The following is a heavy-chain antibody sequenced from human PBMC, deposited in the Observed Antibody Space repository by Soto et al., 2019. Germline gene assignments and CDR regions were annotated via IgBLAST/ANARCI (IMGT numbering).Heavy chain of an antibody. CDR1: NSSLGAFH. CDR3: ARSPLSYDYVRQTWREVGDSFDV. D-gene: IGHD3-10*02. V-gene: IGHV4-34*12. Sequence: PSETLSLTCAIYNSSLGAFHWTWIRQPPGKGLEWIGELIHGGSTNYNPSLKSRVTFSLDTSKSQFSLHVMSVTAADTAVYYCARSPLSYDYVRQTWREVGDSFDVWGRGTSVTV. CDR2: LIHGGST. J-gene: IGHJ3*01.